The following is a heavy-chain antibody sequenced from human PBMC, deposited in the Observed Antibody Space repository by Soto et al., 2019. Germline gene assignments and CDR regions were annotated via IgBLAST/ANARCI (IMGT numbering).Heavy chain of an antibody. CDR2: ISYDGSKK. CDR3: AKMAGGYDY. D-gene: IGHD1-26*01. J-gene: IGHJ4*02. CDR1: GFTFSSYG. V-gene: IGHV3-30*18. Sequence: GGSLRLSCAASGFTFSSYGMHWVRQAPGKGLEWVAVISYDGSKKYYADSVKGRFTISRDNSKNTLYLQMNSLRAEDTAVYYCAKMAGGYDYYGQGTHVTDS.